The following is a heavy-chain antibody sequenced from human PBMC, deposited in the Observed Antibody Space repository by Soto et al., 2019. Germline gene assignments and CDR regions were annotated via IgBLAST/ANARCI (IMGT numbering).Heavy chain of an antibody. J-gene: IGHJ5*02. V-gene: IGHV1-3*01. CDR1: GYTFTSYA. D-gene: IGHD3-10*01. Sequence: ASVKVSCKASGYTFTSYAMNWVRQAPGQRLEWMGWINAGNGNTKYSQKFQGRVTITRDTSASTAYMELSSLRSEDTAVYYCARVEDLRVRGTYNWFDPWGQGTLVTVS. CDR3: ARVEDLRVRGTYNWFDP. CDR2: INAGNGNT.